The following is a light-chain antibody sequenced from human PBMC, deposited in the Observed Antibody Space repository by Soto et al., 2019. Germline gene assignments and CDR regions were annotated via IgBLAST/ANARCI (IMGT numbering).Light chain of an antibody. V-gene: IGKV3-11*01. CDR2: DAS. CDR3: QQRSNWPRT. J-gene: IGKJ2*01. Sequence: EIVLTQSPATLSTSPGERATLSCRASQSISSYLAWYQQKPGQAPRLLLYDASNRATGIPARFSGSGSGTDFTLTISSLEPEDFAVYYCQQRSNWPRTFGQGTKLEIK. CDR1: QSISSY.